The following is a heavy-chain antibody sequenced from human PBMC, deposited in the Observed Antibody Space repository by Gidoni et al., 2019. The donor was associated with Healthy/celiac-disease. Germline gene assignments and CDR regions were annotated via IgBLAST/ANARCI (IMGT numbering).Heavy chain of an antibody. D-gene: IGHD2-15*01. CDR1: GGSISSSSYY. J-gene: IGHJ2*01. Sequence: QLQLQESGPGLVKPSETLSLTCTVSGGSISSSSYYWGWIRQPPGKGLEWIGSIYYSGSTYYNPSLKSRVTISVDTSKNQFSLKLSSVTAADTAVYYCARHVSPYCSGGSCYSLWYFDLWGRGTLVTVSS. V-gene: IGHV4-39*01. CDR3: ARHVSPYCSGGSCYSLWYFDL. CDR2: IYYSGST.